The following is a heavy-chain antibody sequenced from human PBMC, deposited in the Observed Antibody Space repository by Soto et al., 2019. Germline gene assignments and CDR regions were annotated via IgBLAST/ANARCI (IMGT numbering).Heavy chain of an antibody. D-gene: IGHD3-3*01. J-gene: IGHJ6*03. CDR1: GFTISKSGVG. CDR2: IYLDDDK. CDR3: ARGLSYYYFRSGSPTDYSFRAV. V-gene: IGHV2-5*02. Sequence: TMADIGAGFTISKSGVGVGWIRQPPGKALEWLALIYLDDDKRYSPYLQSRLTITKDTSKNQVRLTMSNMDPVDTATYYGARGLSYYYFRSGSPTDYSFRAVRAKGTTVPVSS.